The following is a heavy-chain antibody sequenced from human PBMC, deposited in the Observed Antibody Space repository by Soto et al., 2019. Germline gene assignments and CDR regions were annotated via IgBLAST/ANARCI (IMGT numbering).Heavy chain of an antibody. Sequence: ASVKVSCKASGYTFTSYYMHWVRQAPGQGLEWMGIINPSGGSTSYAQKFQGRVTMTRDTSTSTVYMELSSLRSEDTAVYYRAREPFDVYYYYGMDVWGQGTTVTVSS. J-gene: IGHJ6*02. D-gene: IGHD3-10*01. CDR3: AREPFDVYYYYGMDV. CDR1: GYTFTSYY. V-gene: IGHV1-46*01. CDR2: INPSGGST.